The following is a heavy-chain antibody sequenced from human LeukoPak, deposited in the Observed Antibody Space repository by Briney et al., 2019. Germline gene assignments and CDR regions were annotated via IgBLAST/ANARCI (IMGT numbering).Heavy chain of an antibody. Sequence: GGALDIYWQGPGCLFTSYWFGGGRQLPGKGVEWMGIIYDSDSHTRYSPSFQGHITNSDDKAISTAYLQGSSLKASDTAMYYCARREENGGYYFDYWGQGTLVTVSS. V-gene: IGHV5-51*01. J-gene: IGHJ4*02. CDR1: GCLFTSYW. CDR2: IYDSDSHT. CDR3: ARREENGGYYFDY. D-gene: IGHD3-16*01.